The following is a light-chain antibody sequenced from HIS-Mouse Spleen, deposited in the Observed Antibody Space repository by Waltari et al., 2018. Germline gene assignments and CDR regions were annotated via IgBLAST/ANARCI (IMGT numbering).Light chain of an antibody. CDR1: SSYAGRYNL. CDR3: CSYAGSSTWV. Sequence: QSALTQPASVSGSPGQSITISCTGTSSYAGRYNLFSWYQQQPGKAPKLMIYEGSKRPSGVSNRFSGSKSGNTASMTISGLQAEDEADYYCCSYAGSSTWVFGGGTKLTVL. CDR2: EGS. J-gene: IGLJ3*02. V-gene: IGLV2-23*01.